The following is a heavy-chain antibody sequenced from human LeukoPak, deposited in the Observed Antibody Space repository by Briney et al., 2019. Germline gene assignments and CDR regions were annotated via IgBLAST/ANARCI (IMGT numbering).Heavy chain of an antibody. Sequence: SETLSLTCTVSGGSISSSSYYWGWIRQPPGKGLEWLGSIYYSGSTYYNPSLKSRVTISVDTSKNQFSLELSSVTAADTAVYYCARSYGSGSSAGYWGQGTLVTVSS. CDR3: ARSYGSGSSAGY. D-gene: IGHD3-10*01. J-gene: IGHJ4*02. V-gene: IGHV4-39*01. CDR2: IYYSGST. CDR1: GGSISSSSYY.